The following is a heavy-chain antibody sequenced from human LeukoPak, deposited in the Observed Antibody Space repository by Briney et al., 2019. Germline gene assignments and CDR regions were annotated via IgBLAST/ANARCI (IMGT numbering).Heavy chain of an antibody. Sequence: GGSLRLSCAASGFTFSSYGMSWVRQAPGKGPEWISGITWNAARTDYADSVKGRFTISRDSAKNSLFLQMNSLRAEDTALYYCARDGVGGGSYYSAYWGQGTLVTVSS. CDR3: ARDGVGGGSYYSAY. J-gene: IGHJ4*02. D-gene: IGHD1-26*01. V-gene: IGHV3-20*04. CDR1: GFTFSSYG. CDR2: ITWNAART.